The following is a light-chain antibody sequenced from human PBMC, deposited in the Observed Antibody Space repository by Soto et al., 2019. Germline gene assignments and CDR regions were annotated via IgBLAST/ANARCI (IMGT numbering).Light chain of an antibody. V-gene: IGKV3-20*01. CDR3: QQDGSSWVT. Sequence: EIVLTKSPGTLSLSPGARATLSCRASQSVSSTYLAWYQQKPGQAPRLLIYGASSSATGIQDRFSGSGSGTDFSLTISRLEPEYFAMDYCQQDGSSWVTVGPATKVDIK. CDR2: GAS. CDR1: QSVSSTY. J-gene: IGKJ3*01.